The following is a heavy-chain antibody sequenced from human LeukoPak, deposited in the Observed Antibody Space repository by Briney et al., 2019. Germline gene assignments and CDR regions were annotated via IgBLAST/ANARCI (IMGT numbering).Heavy chain of an antibody. CDR2: ISSSSSYI. D-gene: IGHD2-2*01. J-gene: IGHJ4*02. CDR1: GFTFSSYT. Sequence: GRSLRLSCAASGFTFSSYTMNWVRQAPGKGLEWVSSISSSSSYIYYADSVKGRFTISRDNAKNSLYLQMNSLRAEDTAVFYCARARAGYCDSTSCYGFDYWGQGTLVTVSS. CDR3: ARARAGYCDSTSCYGFDY. V-gene: IGHV3-21*01.